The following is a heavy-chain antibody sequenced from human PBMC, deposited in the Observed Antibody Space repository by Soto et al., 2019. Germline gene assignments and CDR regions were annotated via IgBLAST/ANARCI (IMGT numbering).Heavy chain of an antibody. J-gene: IGHJ4*02. CDR3: ARELIVVVPAALDY. D-gene: IGHD2-2*01. V-gene: IGHV1-46*01. CDR2: INPSDGST. CDR1: GYTFTSHY. Sequence: GASVKGSRQASGYTFTSHYMHWGRQAPGQGLEWMGIINPSDGSTSYARKFQGRLTMTSDTSTSTVYMELSSLRSEDTAVYFCARELIVVVPAALDYWGQGTLVTVSS.